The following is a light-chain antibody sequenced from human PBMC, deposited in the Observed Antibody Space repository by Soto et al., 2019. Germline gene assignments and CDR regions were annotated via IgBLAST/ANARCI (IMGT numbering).Light chain of an antibody. J-gene: IGKJ1*01. CDR1: QGISSW. CDR3: QQYKT. Sequence: DIQLTQSPSSLSASVGDRVTITCRGSQGISSWLAWYQQKPGKAPRLLIYKASSLASGVPSRFSGSESGTEFTLTISSLQPDDFATYYCQQYKTFGQGTKVDIK. CDR2: KAS. V-gene: IGKV1-5*03.